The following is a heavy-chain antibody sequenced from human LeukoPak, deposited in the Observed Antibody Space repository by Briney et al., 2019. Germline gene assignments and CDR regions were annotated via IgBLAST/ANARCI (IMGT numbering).Heavy chain of an antibody. CDR1: GFTFSSYA. D-gene: IGHD3-22*01. J-gene: IGHJ4*02. Sequence: GGSLRLACAASGFTFSSYAMSWVRQAPGKGLEWVSAISGSGGSTYYADSVKGRFTISRDNSKNTLYLQMNSLRAEDTAVYYCAKDRVYYYDSSGYYRPLGVFDYWGQGTLVTVSS. CDR2: ISGSGGST. CDR3: AKDRVYYYDSSGYYRPLGVFDY. V-gene: IGHV3-23*01.